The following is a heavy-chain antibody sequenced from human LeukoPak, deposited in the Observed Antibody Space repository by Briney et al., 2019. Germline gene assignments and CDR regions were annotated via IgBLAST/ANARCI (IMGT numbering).Heavy chain of an antibody. V-gene: IGHV3-11*04. Sequence: PGGSLRPSCAASGFTFSDYYMGWIRQAPGKGLEWVSYISSSGSTIYYADSVKGRFTMSRDNAKKSLYLQMNSLRAEDTAVYYCARAKFDSSGYYYRGFDIWGQGTMVTVSS. J-gene: IGHJ3*02. CDR3: ARAKFDSSGYYYRGFDI. D-gene: IGHD3-22*01. CDR1: GFTFSDYY. CDR2: ISSSGSTI.